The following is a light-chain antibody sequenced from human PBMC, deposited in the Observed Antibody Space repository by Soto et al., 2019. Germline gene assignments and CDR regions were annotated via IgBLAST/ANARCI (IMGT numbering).Light chain of an antibody. J-gene: IGLJ3*02. CDR2: DVS. CDR1: SSDVGGYNF. Sequence: QSALTQPRSVSGSPGQSVTISCTGTSSDVGGYNFVSWYQHHPGKAPKLMIYDVSKRPSGVPDRFSGSKSGSTASLTISGLHAEDEAAYYCCSYAGSYTLVFGGGTKLTVL. V-gene: IGLV2-11*01. CDR3: CSYAGSYTLV.